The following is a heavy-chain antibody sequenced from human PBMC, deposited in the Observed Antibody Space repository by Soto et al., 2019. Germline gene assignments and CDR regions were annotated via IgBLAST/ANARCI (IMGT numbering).Heavy chain of an antibody. CDR1: GFTFSDYY. D-gene: IGHD2-15*01. CDR3: ASESCSGGSCYGTFDY. J-gene: IGHJ4*02. CDR2: ISISGGTI. V-gene: IGHV3-11*01. Sequence: QVQLVESGGGLVKPGGSLRLSCAASGFTFSDYYMSWIRQAPGKGLELVSYISISGGTIYYADSVKGRFTISRANAQNSPFLKMHSLRAEDTAVYYCASESCSGGSCYGTFDYWGQGTLVTVAS.